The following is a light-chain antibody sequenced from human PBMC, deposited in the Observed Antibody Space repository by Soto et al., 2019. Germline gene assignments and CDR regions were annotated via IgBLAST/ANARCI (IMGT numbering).Light chain of an antibody. CDR1: SSDVGGYNY. CDR2: DVS. CDR3: SSYTSSSTLVV. V-gene: IGLV2-14*01. J-gene: IGLJ2*01. Sequence: QSVLTQPASVSGSPGQSITISCTGTSSDVGGYNYVSWYQQHPGKAPKLMIYDVSNRPSGVSNRFSGSKSGNTVSLTISGLQAEDEGDYYCSSYTSSSTLVVFGGGTKLTVL.